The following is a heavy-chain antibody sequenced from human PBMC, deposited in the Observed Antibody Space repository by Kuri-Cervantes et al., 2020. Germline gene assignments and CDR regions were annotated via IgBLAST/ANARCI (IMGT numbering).Heavy chain of an antibody. D-gene: IGHD1-14*01. Sequence: SQTLSLTCAVYGGSFSAYYWSRIRQPPGKGLEWIGEINHSGSTNYNPSLKSRLTISVDTSKNQFSLKLSSVTAADTAVYFCARSRYGWFDPWGQGTLVTVSS. J-gene: IGHJ5*02. CDR2: INHSGST. CDR1: GGSFSAYY. V-gene: IGHV4-34*01. CDR3: ARSRYGWFDP.